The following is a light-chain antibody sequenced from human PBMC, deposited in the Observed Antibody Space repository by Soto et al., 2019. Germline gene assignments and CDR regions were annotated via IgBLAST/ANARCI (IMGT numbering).Light chain of an antibody. CDR2: EVS. V-gene: IGLV2-14*01. CDR3: SSYTSSSTYV. Sequence: VTIFCTGTSSDVGGYNYVSWYQQHPGKAPKLMIYEVSNRPSGVSNRFSGSKSGNTASLTISGLQAEDEADYYCSSYTSSSTYVFGTGTKVTVL. CDR1: SSDVGGYNY. J-gene: IGLJ1*01.